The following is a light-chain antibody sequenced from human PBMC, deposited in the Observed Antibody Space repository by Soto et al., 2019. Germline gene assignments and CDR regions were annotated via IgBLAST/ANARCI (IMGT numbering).Light chain of an antibody. V-gene: IGKV1-8*01. CDR1: QGISSY. J-gene: IGKJ4*01. CDR3: QQYYSYPRT. CDR2: AAS. Sequence: AIRMTQSPSSLSASTGDRVTITCRASQGISSYLAWYQQKPGKAPKLLIYAASTLQSGVPSRFSGSGSGTDFTLTISCLQSEDFATYYCQQYYSYPRTFCGGTKVEIK.